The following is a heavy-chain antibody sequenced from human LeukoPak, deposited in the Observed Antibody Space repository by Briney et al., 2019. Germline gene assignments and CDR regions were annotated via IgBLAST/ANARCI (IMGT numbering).Heavy chain of an antibody. CDR2: ISDSGGST. CDR1: GFTFSSHA. CDR3: AKAPYYWFDP. Sequence: TGGSPRLSCAVSGFTFSSHAMSWVRQAPGKGLEWVSAISDSGGSTDYADSVKGRFTISRDNSKNTLYLQMNSLGAEDTAVYYCAKAPYYWFDPWGQGTQVTVSS. J-gene: IGHJ5*02. D-gene: IGHD1-26*01. V-gene: IGHV3-23*01.